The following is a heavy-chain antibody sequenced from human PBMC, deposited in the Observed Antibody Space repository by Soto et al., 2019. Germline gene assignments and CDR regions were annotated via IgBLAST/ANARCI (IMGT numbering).Heavy chain of an antibody. Sequence: ETLSLTCTVSGGSISSSSYYWGWIRQPPGKGLEWIGSIYYSGSTYYNPSLKSRVTISVDTSKNQFSLKLSSVTAADTAVYYCARQVVAAGYGMDVWGQGTTVTVSS. D-gene: IGHD3-22*01. V-gene: IGHV4-39*01. CDR2: IYYSGST. J-gene: IGHJ6*02. CDR1: GGSISSSSYY. CDR3: ARQVVAAGYGMDV.